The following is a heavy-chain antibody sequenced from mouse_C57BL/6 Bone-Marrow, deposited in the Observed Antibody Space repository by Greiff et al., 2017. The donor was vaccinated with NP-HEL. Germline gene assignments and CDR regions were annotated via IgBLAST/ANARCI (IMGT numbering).Heavy chain of an antibody. J-gene: IGHJ2*01. D-gene: IGHD1-1*01. CDR3: ARKQIYYYGSSFFDY. V-gene: IGHV1-26*01. Sequence: VQLQQSGPELVKPGASVKISCKASGYTFTDYYMNWVKQSHGKSLEWIGDINPNNGGTSYNQKFKGKATVTVDKSSSTAYMELRSLTSEDSAVYYCARKQIYYYGSSFFDYWGQGTTLTVSS. CDR1: GYTFTDYY. CDR2: INPNNGGT.